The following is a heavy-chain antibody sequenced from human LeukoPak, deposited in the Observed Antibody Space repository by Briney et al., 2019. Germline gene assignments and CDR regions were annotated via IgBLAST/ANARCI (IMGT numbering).Heavy chain of an antibody. CDR3: ARGLQLVRHWFDP. D-gene: IGHD6-13*01. Sequence: PSETLSLTCAVYGGSFSAYYWSWIRQPPGKGLEWIGEIDYSGSTNYNPSLKSRVTISVDTSKNQFSLKLSSVTAADTAVYYCARGLQLVRHWFDPWGQGTLVTVSS. CDR2: IDYSGST. J-gene: IGHJ5*02. V-gene: IGHV4-34*01. CDR1: GGSFSAYY.